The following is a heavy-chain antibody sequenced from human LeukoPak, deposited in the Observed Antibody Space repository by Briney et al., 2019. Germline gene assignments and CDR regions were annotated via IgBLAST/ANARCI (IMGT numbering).Heavy chain of an antibody. CDR1: GVSISSYY. D-gene: IGHD3-16*02. CDR2: IYYSGST. CDR3: ARDPKYYDYVWGSYRYGAFDI. J-gene: IGHJ3*02. Sequence: PSETLSLTYTVSGVSISSYYWSWIRQPPGKGLEWLGYIYYSGSTNYNPSLKSRVTISVDTSKNQFSLKLSSVTAADTAVYYCARDPKYYDYVWGSYRYGAFDIWGQGTMVTVSS. V-gene: IGHV4-59*01.